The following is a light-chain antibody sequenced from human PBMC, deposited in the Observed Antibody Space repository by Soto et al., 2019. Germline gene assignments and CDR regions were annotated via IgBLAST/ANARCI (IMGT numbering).Light chain of an antibody. V-gene: IGKV2-28*01. CDR3: MQALRTLT. CDR2: LGS. CDR1: QSLLHSNGYNY. Sequence: DIVMTQSPLSLPVTPGEPASISCRSSQSLLHSNGYNYLDWYLQKPGQSPQLLIYLGSNRASGXPXXFSGSGSATDFTLKISIVEAEDVGVYYCMQALRTLTFGGGTKVEIK. J-gene: IGKJ4*01.